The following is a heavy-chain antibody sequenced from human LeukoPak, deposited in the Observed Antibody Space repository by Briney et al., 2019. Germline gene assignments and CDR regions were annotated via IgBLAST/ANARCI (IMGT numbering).Heavy chain of an antibody. Sequence: GGSLRLSCAASGVTFSSYSMNWVRQAPGKGLEWVSSISSSSSYIYYADSVKGRFTISRDNAKNSLYLQMNSLRAEDTAVYYCARDDFLPRIAAAGTVGFDYWGQGTLVTVSS. CDR3: ARDDFLPRIAAAGTVGFDY. D-gene: IGHD6-13*01. J-gene: IGHJ4*02. V-gene: IGHV3-21*01. CDR2: ISSSSSYI. CDR1: GVTFSSYS.